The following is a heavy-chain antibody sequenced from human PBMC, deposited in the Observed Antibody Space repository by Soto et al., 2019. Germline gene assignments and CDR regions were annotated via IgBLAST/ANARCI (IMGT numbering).Heavy chain of an antibody. V-gene: IGHV3-33*01. D-gene: IGHD1-26*01. J-gene: IGHJ4*02. CDR1: GFTFNTYG. CDR2: IYYDGRNK. CDR3: ARDLGELWPSVGGY. Sequence: QVQLVESGGGVVQPGRSLRLSCAASGFTFNTYGMHWVRQAPGKGLEWVAVIYYDGRNKYYADSVKGRFTISRDNSKNTLNLQMNSLRLEDTAVYYCARDLGELWPSVGGYWGQGTLVTVSS.